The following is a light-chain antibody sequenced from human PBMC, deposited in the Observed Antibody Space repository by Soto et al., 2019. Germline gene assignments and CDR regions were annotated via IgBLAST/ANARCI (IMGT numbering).Light chain of an antibody. Sequence: QSVLTQPPSASGTPGQGVTISCSGSSSNIGSNTVNWYQHLPGTAPKLLIFSNYQRPSGVPDRFSGSKSGTSASLAISRLQSEDEADYYCSSYTTTKTLVFGGGTKVTVL. CDR3: SSYTTTKTLV. J-gene: IGLJ2*01. CDR1: SSNIGSNT. V-gene: IGLV1-44*01. CDR2: SNY.